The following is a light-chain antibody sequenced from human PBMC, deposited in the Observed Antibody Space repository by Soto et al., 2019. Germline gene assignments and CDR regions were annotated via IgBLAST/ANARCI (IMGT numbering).Light chain of an antibody. CDR2: EVS. Sequence: QSALTQPASVSGSPGQSITISCTGTSSDVGSYNLVSWYQQHPGKAPKLMIYEVSKRPSGVSNRFSGSKSGNTASLTISGLQAEDEADYSCCSYAGSSTPYVVFGGGTELTVL. V-gene: IGLV2-23*02. CDR3: CSYAGSSTPYVV. J-gene: IGLJ2*01. CDR1: SSDVGSYNL.